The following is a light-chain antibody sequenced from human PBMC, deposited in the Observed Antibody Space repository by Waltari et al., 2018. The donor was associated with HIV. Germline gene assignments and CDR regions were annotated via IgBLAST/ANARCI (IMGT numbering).Light chain of an antibody. CDR1: QSVSSN. J-gene: IGKJ2*01. CDR2: GAF. Sequence: EIVMTQSPATLSVSPGERATLSCRASQSVSSNIAWYQQTPGQATRLLIYGAFTRATGIPARFSGSWSGTEFTLTISSLRSEDFVVYYCQQYNNWPRTFGQGTKLQIK. CDR3: QQYNNWPRT. V-gene: IGKV3-15*01.